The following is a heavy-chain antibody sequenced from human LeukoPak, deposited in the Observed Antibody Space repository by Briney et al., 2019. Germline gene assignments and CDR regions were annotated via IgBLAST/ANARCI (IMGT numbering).Heavy chain of an antibody. CDR1: GFTFSSYG. CDR2: IWYDGSNK. CDR3: ARDLVSNYEDSGYYYYGMDV. V-gene: IGHV3-33*01. D-gene: IGHD4-11*01. Sequence: GGSLRLSCAASGFTFSSYGMHWVRQAPGKGLEWVAVIWYDGSNKYYADSVKGRFTISRDNSKNTLYLQMNSLRAEDTAVYYCARDLVSNYEDSGYYYYGMDVWGQGTTVTVSS. J-gene: IGHJ6*02.